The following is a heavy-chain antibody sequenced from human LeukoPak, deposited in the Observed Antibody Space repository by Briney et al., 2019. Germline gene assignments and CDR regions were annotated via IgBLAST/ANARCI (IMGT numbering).Heavy chain of an antibody. Sequence: GESLKISCKGSGYSFTSYWIAWVRQMPGRGLEWMGIIFPGDSDTRYSPSFQGQVTISADKSITTAYLQWSSLEASDTAMYYCARQPDVYCTSTSCYFDMWGQGTMVTVS. J-gene: IGHJ3*02. CDR1: GYSFTSYW. V-gene: IGHV5-51*01. CDR2: IFPGDSDT. CDR3: ARQPDVYCTSTSCYFDM. D-gene: IGHD2-2*01.